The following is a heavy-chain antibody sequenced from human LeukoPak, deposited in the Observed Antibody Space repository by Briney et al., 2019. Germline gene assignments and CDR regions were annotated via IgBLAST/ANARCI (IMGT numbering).Heavy chain of an antibody. V-gene: IGHV3-21*01. Sequence: PGGSLRLSCAASGFTFSSYSMNWVRQAPGKGLEWVSSISSSSSYICYADSVKGRFTISRDNAKNSLYLQMNSLRAEDTAVYYCAREGEMATILYYFDYWGQGTLVTVSS. D-gene: IGHD5-24*01. CDR3: AREGEMATILYYFDY. CDR2: ISSSSSYI. CDR1: GFTFSSYS. J-gene: IGHJ4*02.